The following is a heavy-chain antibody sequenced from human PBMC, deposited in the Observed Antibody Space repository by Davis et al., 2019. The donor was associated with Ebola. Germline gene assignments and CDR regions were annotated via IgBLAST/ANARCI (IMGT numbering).Heavy chain of an antibody. CDR2: ISLDGSSK. Sequence: GESLKISCAASGFTFNTYWMSWVRQAPGKGLEWVTVISLDGSSKLYADSVKGRFTVSKDNFKNTVYLHMTSLRPEDTAVYHCARERHLMEGLPTATPDYWGQGTLVTVSS. CDR3: ARERHLMEGLPTATPDY. CDR1: GFTFNTYW. V-gene: IGHV3-30*03. J-gene: IGHJ4*02. D-gene: IGHD3-16*01.